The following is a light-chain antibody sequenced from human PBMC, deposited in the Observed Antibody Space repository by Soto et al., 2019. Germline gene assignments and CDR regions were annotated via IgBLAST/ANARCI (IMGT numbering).Light chain of an antibody. CDR2: GAS. J-gene: IGKJ5*01. CDR1: QSVSGN. Sequence: EIVMTQSPATLSVSPGERATLSCRASQSVSGNLAWYQQKPGQAPRLLIYGASTRATGIPARFSGSGSGTEVTLTIISLQSEDFAVYYCQQYNNWAPITVGQGTRLEIK. CDR3: QQYNNWAPIT. V-gene: IGKV3-15*01.